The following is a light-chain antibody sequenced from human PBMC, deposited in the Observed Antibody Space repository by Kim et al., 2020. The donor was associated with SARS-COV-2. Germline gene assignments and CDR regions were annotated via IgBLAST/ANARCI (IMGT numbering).Light chain of an antibody. CDR1: RSDVGSYNL. V-gene: IGLV2-23*02. Sequence: QSITISCTGNRSDVGSYNLVSWYQQHPGKAPKLMIYEVSKRPSGVSNRFSGSKSGNTASLTISGLQAEDEADYYCCSYAGSSTSVVFGGGTQLTVL. CDR3: CSYAGSSTSVV. J-gene: IGLJ2*01. CDR2: EVS.